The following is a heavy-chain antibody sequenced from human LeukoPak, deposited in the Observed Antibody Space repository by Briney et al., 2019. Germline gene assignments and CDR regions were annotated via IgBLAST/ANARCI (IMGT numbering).Heavy chain of an antibody. CDR2: ISGSGGST. CDR1: GFTFSSYA. D-gene: IGHD2-15*01. J-gene: IGHJ3*02. V-gene: IGHV3-23*01. Sequence: GGSLRLSSAASGFTFSSYAMSWVRQAPGKGLEWVSAISGSGGSTYYADSVKGRFTISRDNSKNTLYLQMNSLRAEDTAVYYCARGSCSGGSCYSTDAFDIWGQGTMVTVSS. CDR3: ARGSCSGGSCYSTDAFDI.